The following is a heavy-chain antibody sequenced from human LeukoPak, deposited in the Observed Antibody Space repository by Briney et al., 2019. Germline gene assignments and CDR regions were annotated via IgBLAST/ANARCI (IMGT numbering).Heavy chain of an antibody. Sequence: PGGSLRLSCAASGFRFSRYAMHWVRQAPGKGLEYVSAISIDGGDTFYASSVKGRFTISRDNSKSTLYLQMGSLRAEDMAVYYCARVLRDISGYYDYWGQGTLVTVSS. V-gene: IGHV3-64*01. D-gene: IGHD3-22*01. CDR1: GFRFSRYA. CDR2: ISIDGGDT. J-gene: IGHJ4*02. CDR3: ARVLRDISGYYDY.